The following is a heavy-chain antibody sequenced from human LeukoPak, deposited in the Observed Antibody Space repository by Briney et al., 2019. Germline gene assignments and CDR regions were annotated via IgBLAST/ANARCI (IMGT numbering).Heavy chain of an antibody. J-gene: IGHJ4*02. V-gene: IGHV4-4*07. D-gene: IGHD3-9*01. CDR3: ARGGWKPYYDILTGYFRAFDY. CDR2: IYTSGST. Sequence: SETLSLTCTVSGGSISSYYWSWIRQPAGKGLEWIGRIYTSGSTNYNPSLKSRVTMSVDTSKNQFSLKLSSVTAADTAVYYCARGGWKPYYDILTGYFRAFDYWGQGTLVTVSS. CDR1: GGSISSYY.